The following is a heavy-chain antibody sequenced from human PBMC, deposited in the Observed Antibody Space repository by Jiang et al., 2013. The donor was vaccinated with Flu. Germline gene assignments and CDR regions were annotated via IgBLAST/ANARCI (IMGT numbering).Heavy chain of an antibody. D-gene: IGHD2-15*01. J-gene: IGHJ4*02. CDR3: ARGGGGSYYGDY. CDR1: GFTFSSYS. Sequence: CAASGFTFSSYSMNWVRQAPGKGLEWVSSISSSSSYIYYADSVKGRFTISRDNAKNSLYLQMNSLRAEDTAVYYCARGGGGSYYGDYWGQGTLVTVSS. CDR2: ISSSSSYI. V-gene: IGHV3-21*01.